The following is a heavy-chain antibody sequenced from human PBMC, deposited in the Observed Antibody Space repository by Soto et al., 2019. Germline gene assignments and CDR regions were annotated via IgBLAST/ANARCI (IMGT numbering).Heavy chain of an antibody. CDR2: IYHSGST. D-gene: IGHD2-15*01. V-gene: IGHV4-30-2*01. CDR3: ARGQVVAAQH. Sequence: QLQLPESGSGLVKPSQTLCLTCAVSGGSISSGGYSWSWIRQPPGKGLEWIGYIYHSGSTYYNPSLKSRVTISVDRSKNQFSLKLSSVTAADTAVYYCARGQVVAAQHWGQGTLVTVSS. CDR1: GGSISSGGYS. J-gene: IGHJ4*02.